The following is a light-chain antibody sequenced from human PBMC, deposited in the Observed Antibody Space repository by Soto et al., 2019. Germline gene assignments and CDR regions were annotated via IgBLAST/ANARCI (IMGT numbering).Light chain of an antibody. J-gene: IGLJ2*01. Sequence: QSVLTQAPSASGTPGQRVTISCSGSTSNIGSNTVNWYQQLPGTAPKLLIFSDYQRPSGVPDRFSGSKSGTSASLAISGLQSEDEADYYCAAWDDSLNGPLFGGRTKLTVL. V-gene: IGLV1-44*01. CDR2: SDY. CDR3: AAWDDSLNGPL. CDR1: TSNIGSNT.